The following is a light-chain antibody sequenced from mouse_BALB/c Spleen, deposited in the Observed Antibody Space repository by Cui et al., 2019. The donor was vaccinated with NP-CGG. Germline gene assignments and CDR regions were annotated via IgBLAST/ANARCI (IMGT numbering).Light chain of an antibody. J-gene: IGLJ1*01. CDR3: ALWYSNHWV. CDR1: TGAVTTSNY. Sequence: QAVLTQESAATTSPGETVTLTCRSSTGAVTTSNYANWVQEKPDHLFTGLIGGTNNRVPGVPARFSGSLIGDKAALTIIGAQTEDEAIYFCALWYSNHWVFGGGTKLTVL. CDR2: GTN. V-gene: IGLV1*01.